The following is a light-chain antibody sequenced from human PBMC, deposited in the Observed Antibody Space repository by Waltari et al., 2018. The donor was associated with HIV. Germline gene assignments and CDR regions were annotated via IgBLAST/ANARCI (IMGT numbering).Light chain of an antibody. CDR1: QSLLHSNGYNY. V-gene: IGKV2-28*01. CDR3: MQALQTPST. J-gene: IGKJ5*01. Sequence: IVMTQSPRSLPVTPGAPASISCRPSQSLLHSNGYNYLDWYLQKPGQSPQLLIYLGSNRASGVPDRFSGSGSGTDFTLKISRVEAEDVGVYYCMQALQTPSTFGQGTRLEIK. CDR2: LGS.